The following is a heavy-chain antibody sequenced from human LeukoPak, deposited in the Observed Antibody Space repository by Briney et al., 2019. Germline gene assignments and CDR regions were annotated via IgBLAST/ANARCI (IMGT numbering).Heavy chain of an antibody. CDR1: GFTFSSYA. V-gene: IGHV3-30*04. CDR2: ISYDGSNK. Sequence: GGSLRLSCAASGFTFSSYAMHWVRQAPGKGLEWVAVISYDGSNKYYADSVKGRFTISRDNSKNTLYLQMNGLRAEDTAVYYCARPYSSSWYLLNDYYYYGMDVWGQGTTVTVSS. J-gene: IGHJ6*02. CDR3: ARPYSSSWYLLNDYYYYGMDV. D-gene: IGHD6-13*01.